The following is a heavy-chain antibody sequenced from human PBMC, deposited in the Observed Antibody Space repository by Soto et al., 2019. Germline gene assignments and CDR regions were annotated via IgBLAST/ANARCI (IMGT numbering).Heavy chain of an antibody. CDR1: GGSISSGGYY. D-gene: IGHD2-15*01. CDR2: IYYSGST. J-gene: IGHJ5*02. CDR3: SLVAYDIVVVVAATHDWFDP. V-gene: IGHV4-31*03. Sequence: SETLSLTCTVSGGSISSGGYYWSWIRQHPGKGLEWIGYIYYSGSTYYNPSLKSRVTISVDTSKNQFSLKLSSVTAADTAVYYCSLVAYDIVVVVAATHDWFDPWGQGTLVTVSS.